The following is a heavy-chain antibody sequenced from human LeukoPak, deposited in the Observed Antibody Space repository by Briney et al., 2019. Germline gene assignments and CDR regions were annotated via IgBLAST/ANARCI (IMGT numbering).Heavy chain of an antibody. V-gene: IGHV4-34*01. Sequence: PSETLSLTCAVNGGSFSGYYWSWIRQPPGKGLEWIGEINHSGSTNYNPSLKSRVTISVDTSKNQFSLKLSSVTAADTAVYYCARVGADGSGFLFDCWGQGTLVTVSS. CDR3: ARVGADGSGFLFDC. D-gene: IGHD3-10*01. CDR1: GGSFSGYY. J-gene: IGHJ4*02. CDR2: INHSGST.